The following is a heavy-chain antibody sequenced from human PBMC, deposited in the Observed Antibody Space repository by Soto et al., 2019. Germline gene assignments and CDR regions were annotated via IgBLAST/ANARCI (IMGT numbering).Heavy chain of an antibody. CDR3: AREFPYYVSSDSYLDY. D-gene: IGHD3-16*01. V-gene: IGHV4-59*01. Sequence: SETLSLTCTVSGDSISSYYWSWFRQPPGKGLQWIGYVSNGGGTNYNPSLWGRVTISLDTSKNQFSLRLSSVTAGDTAVYYCAREFPYYVSSDSYLDYWGQGALVTVSS. J-gene: IGHJ4*02. CDR2: VSNGGGT. CDR1: GDSISSYY.